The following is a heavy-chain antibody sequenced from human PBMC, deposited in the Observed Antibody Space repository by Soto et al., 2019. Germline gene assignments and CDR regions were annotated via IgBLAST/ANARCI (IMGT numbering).Heavy chain of an antibody. D-gene: IGHD3-10*01. CDR1: GASVNNRNYH. V-gene: IGHV4-61*01. CDR3: AVLREGGFGDGN. CDR2: VQYGRSS. J-gene: IGHJ4*02. Sequence: QVQLQESGPGLVKPSETLSLTCTVSGASVNNRNYHWSWIRQPPGRGLEWIGQVQYGRSSDFDSSSLKSRLTLSIDASKNQFSLKLNSVTAADTAIYYCAVLREGGFGDGNWGQGTLVTVSS.